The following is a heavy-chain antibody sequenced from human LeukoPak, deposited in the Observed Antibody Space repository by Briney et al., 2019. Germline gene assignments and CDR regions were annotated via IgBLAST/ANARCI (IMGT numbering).Heavy chain of an antibody. J-gene: IGHJ6*03. CDR2: IIPIFGTA. V-gene: IGHV1-69*06. Sequence: SVKVSCKASGGTFSSYAISWVRQAPGQGLEWMGGIIPIFGTANYAQKFQGRVTITADKSTSTAYMERSSLRSEDTAVYYCARGMARIAAQAYYYYYMDVWGKGTTVTVSS. D-gene: IGHD6-6*01. CDR1: GGTFSSYA. CDR3: ARGMARIAAQAYYYYYMDV.